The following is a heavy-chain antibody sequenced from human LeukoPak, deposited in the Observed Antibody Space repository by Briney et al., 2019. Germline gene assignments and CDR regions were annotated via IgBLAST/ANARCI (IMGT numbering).Heavy chain of an antibody. CDR1: GFTFSSYG. D-gene: IGHD6-19*01. J-gene: IGHJ4*02. Sequence: TGGSLRLSCAASGFTFSSYGMQWVRPAPGKGLEWVAVISYDGSNKYYADSVKGRFTISRDNSKNTLYLQMNSLRAEDTAVYYCVRGYSSGWYPFDHWGQGTLVTVSS. CDR2: ISYDGSNK. CDR3: VRGYSSGWYPFDH. V-gene: IGHV3-30*03.